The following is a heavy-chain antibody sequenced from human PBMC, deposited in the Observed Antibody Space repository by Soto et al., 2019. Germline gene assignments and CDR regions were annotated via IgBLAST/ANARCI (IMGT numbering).Heavy chain of an antibody. D-gene: IGHD5-12*01. CDR3: ARGGPRGWDYYYMDV. J-gene: IGHJ6*03. CDR1: GGSISSYY. CDR2: IYYSGST. Sequence: SETLSLTCTVSGGSISSYYWSWIRQPPGKGLEWIGYIYYSGSTNYNPSLKSRVTISVNTSKNQFSLKLSSVTAADTAVYYCARGGPRGWDYYYMDVWGKGTTVTVSS. V-gene: IGHV4-59*01.